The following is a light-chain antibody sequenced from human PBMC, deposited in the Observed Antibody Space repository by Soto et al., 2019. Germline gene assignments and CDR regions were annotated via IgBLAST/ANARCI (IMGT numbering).Light chain of an antibody. Sequence: QSVLTQPPSASGTPGQRVIISCSGSSSIIGSNTVNWYQQFPGVAPKLLIYGDNQWPSGVPDRFSGSKSGTSASLAISGLQSEDEADYHCAAWDDSLDGWVFGGGTKVTVL. CDR3: AAWDDSLDGWV. J-gene: IGLJ3*02. CDR2: GDN. V-gene: IGLV1-44*01. CDR1: SSIIGSNT.